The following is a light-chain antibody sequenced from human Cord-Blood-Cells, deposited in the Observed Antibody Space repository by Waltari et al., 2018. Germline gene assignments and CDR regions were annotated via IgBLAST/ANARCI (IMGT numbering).Light chain of an antibody. CDR1: HLGYIY. J-gene: IGLJ2*01. CDR2: QDR. Sequence: SYAMTQPPSLSVSPGQTASITCTGDHLGYIYACWYQQKPGQSPVLVIYQDRKRPSGIPERFSGSNSGNTATLTISGTQAMDEADYYCQAWDSSTVVFGGGTKLTVL. CDR3: QAWDSSTVV. V-gene: IGLV3-1*01.